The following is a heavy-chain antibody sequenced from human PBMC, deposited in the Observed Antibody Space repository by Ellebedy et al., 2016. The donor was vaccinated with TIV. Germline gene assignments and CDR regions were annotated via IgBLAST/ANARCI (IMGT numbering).Heavy chain of an antibody. Sequence: GESLKISCAASGFTFSSYAMSWVRQAPGKGREWVSAISGSGGSTYYADSVKGRFTISRDNSKNTLYLQMNSLRAEDTAVYYCAKQGYEDYWGQGTLVTVSS. CDR2: ISGSGGST. V-gene: IGHV3-23*01. D-gene: IGHD5-12*01. CDR1: GFTFSSYA. CDR3: AKQGYEDY. J-gene: IGHJ4*02.